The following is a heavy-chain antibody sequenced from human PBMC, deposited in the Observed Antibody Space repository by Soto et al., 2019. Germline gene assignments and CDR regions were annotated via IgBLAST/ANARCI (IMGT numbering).Heavy chain of an antibody. CDR2: ISGSGGST. Sequence: GGSLRLSCAASGFTFSSYAMSWVRQAPGKGLEWVSAISGSGGSTYYADSVKGRFTISRDNSKNTLYLQMNSLRAEDTAAYYFARGISDYDFDLVFNYGGRGTLVTVS. CDR1: GFTFSSYA. D-gene: IGHD3-3*01. J-gene: IGHJ4*02. CDR3: ARGISDYDFDLVFNY. V-gene: IGHV3-23*01.